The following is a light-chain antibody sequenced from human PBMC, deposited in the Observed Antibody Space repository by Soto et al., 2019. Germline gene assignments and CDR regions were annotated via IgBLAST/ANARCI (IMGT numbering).Light chain of an antibody. CDR3: QQHSSYST. CDR2: DAS. J-gene: IGKJ4*02. Sequence: DVQMTQSPSTLSSSGGERVTLTCRASQSISSRLAWYQQKPGKAPKLLIYDASSLESGVPSRFTGSGSGTEFTPTISSLQPDDSATYCCQQHSSYSTFGGGTKVDIK. CDR1: QSISSR. V-gene: IGKV1-5*01.